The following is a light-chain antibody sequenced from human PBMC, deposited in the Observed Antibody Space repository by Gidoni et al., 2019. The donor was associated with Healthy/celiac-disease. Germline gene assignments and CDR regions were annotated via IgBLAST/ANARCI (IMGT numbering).Light chain of an antibody. J-gene: IGKJ2*01. V-gene: IGKV4-1*01. CDR3: QQYYSTPPYT. CDR1: QSVLYSSNNKNY. Sequence: DIVMTQSPDSLAVSLGERATINCKSSQSVLYSSNNKNYLAWYQQNPGQPPKLLIYWASTRESGVPDRFSGSGSGTDFTLTISSLQAEDVAVYYCQQYYSTPPYTFXXXTKLEIK. CDR2: WAS.